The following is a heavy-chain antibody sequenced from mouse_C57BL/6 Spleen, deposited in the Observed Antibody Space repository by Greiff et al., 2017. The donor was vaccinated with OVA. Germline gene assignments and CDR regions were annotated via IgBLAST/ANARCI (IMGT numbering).Heavy chain of an antibody. D-gene: IGHD2-3*01. Sequence: VQLVESGAELVKPGASVKLSCQASGYTFTSYWMHWVKQRPGRGLEWIGRIDPISGGTKYNEKFTSKATLTVDKPSSTAYMQLSSLTSEDSAVYYCAKERDDGYFAGFAYWGQGTLVTVSA. CDR3: AKERDDGYFAGFAY. V-gene: IGHV1-72*01. CDR2: IDPISGGT. J-gene: IGHJ3*01. CDR1: GYTFTSYW.